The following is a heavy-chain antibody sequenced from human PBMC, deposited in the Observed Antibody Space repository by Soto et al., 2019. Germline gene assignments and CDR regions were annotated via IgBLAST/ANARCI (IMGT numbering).Heavy chain of an antibody. CDR2: IYYSGST. CDR3: ARDEYYYDSSGYPEGAFDI. J-gene: IGHJ3*02. CDR1: GGSISSGGYY. Sequence: PSETLSLTCTVSGGSISSGGYYWSWIRQHPGKGLEWIGYIYYSGSTYYNPSLKSRVTISVDTSKNQFSLKLSSVTAADTAVYYCARDEYYYDSSGYPEGAFDIWGQGTMVTVSS. D-gene: IGHD3-22*01. V-gene: IGHV4-31*03.